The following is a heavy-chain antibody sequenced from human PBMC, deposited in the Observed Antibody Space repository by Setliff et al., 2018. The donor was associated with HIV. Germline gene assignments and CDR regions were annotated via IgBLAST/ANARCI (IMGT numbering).Heavy chain of an antibody. J-gene: IGHJ2*01. D-gene: IGHD4-17*01. V-gene: IGHV1-3*01. Sequence: ASVKVSCKASGDTFTTYALHWVRQAPGQRLEWMGWINAGNGNTIYSQKFQGRVTFSRDTSASTAYMELSSLRSEDTAVYYCANSVTDASYWYFIHWGRGSPVTVSS. CDR3: ANSVTDASYWYFIH. CDR1: GDTFTTYA. CDR2: INAGNGNT.